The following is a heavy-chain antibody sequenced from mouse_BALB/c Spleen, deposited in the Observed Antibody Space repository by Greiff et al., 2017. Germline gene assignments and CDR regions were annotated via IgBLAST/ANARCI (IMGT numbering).Heavy chain of an antibody. D-gene: IGHD2-1*01. CDR1: GFTFSDYY. CDR2: ISDGGSYT. CDR3: ARAMITYAMDY. Sequence: EVHLVESGGGLVKPGGSLKLSCAASGFTFSDYYMYWVRQTPEKRLEWVATISDGGSYTYYPDSVKGRFTISRDNAKNNLYLQMSSLKSEDTAMYYCARAMITYAMDYWGEGTAGTVSS. V-gene: IGHV5-4*02. J-gene: IGHJ4*01.